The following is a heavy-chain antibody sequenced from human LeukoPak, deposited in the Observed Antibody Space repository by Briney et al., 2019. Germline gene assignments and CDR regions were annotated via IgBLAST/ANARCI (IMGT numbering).Heavy chain of an antibody. Sequence: GASVKVSCKASGYTFTSYYMHWVRQAPGQGIEWMGIINPSGGNTNYAQKFQGRVTMTTDTSTNTAYMELRSLRSDDTAVYYCTREATGYSWFDPWGQGTLVTVSS. CDR1: GYTFTSYY. CDR2: INPSGGNT. CDR3: TREATGYSWFDP. J-gene: IGHJ5*02. D-gene: IGHD3-9*01. V-gene: IGHV1-46*01.